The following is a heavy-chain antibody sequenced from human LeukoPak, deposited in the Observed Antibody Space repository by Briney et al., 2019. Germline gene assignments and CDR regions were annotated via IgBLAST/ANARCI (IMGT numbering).Heavy chain of an antibody. CDR1: GYTFTGYY. CDR2: INHNSGGT. Sequence: GASVKVSCKASGYTFTGYYMHWVRQAPGQGLEWMGWINHNSGGTNYAQKFQGRVTMTRNTSISTAYMELSSLTSEDTAVYYCARGLRYSGSGSYLIDYWGQGTLVTVSS. V-gene: IGHV1-2*02. D-gene: IGHD3-10*01. J-gene: IGHJ4*02. CDR3: ARGLRYSGSGSYLIDY.